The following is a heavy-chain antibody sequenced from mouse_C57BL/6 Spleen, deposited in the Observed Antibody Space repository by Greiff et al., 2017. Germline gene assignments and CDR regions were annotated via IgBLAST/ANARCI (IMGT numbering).Heavy chain of an antibody. V-gene: IGHV1-74*01. D-gene: IGHD1-1*01. Sequence: QVQLQQPGAELVKPGASVKVSCKASGYTFTSYWMHWVKQRPGQGLEWIGRIHPSDSDTNYNQKFKGKATLTVDKSSSTAYMQLSSLTSEDSAVYYCAIEGGFYYGSYYAMDYWGQGTSVTVSS. CDR2: IHPSDSDT. CDR1: GYTFTSYW. J-gene: IGHJ4*01. CDR3: AIEGGFYYGSYYAMDY.